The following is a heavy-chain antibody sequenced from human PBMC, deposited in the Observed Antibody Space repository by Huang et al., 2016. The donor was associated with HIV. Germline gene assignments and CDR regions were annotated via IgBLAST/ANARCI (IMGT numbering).Heavy chain of an antibody. Sequence: QIQLAQSGAEVKKPGASVKVSCKSSGYTFTNYDINWVRQASGQGVEWRGGMNPKSGNVGYTKKFQGRVAILRNSSINTSYLEVTSLTSEDTAVYYCARGFGINYNHEAFDVWGQGTMVTVSS. D-gene: IGHD3-10*01. J-gene: IGHJ3*01. CDR2: MNPKSGNV. V-gene: IGHV1-8*01. CDR3: ARGFGINYNHEAFDV. CDR1: GYTFTNYD.